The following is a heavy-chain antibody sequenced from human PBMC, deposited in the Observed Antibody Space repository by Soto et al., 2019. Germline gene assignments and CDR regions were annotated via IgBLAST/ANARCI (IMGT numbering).Heavy chain of an antibody. D-gene: IGHD5-18*01. J-gene: IGHJ4*02. CDR1: GGTFSSHA. Sequence: GASVKVSCKASGGTFSSHAISWVRQAPGQGLEWMGGIIPIFGTANYAQKFQGRVTITADESTSTAYMELSSLRSEDTAVYYCASWIQKYYFDYWGQGTLVTVSS. CDR2: IIPIFGTA. V-gene: IGHV1-69*13. CDR3: ASWIQKYYFDY.